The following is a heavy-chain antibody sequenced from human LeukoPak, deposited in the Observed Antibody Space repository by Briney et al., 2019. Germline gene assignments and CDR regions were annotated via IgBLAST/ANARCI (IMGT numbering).Heavy chain of an antibody. CDR2: IYYSGST. CDR1: GGSISSYY. CDR3: ARDPRGVYGSGAFDY. D-gene: IGHD3-10*01. Sequence: SETLSLTCTVSGGSISSYYWSWIRQPPGKGLEWIGYIYYSGSTNYNPSLKSRVTISVDTSKNQFSLKLSSVTAADTAVYYCARDPRGVYGSGAFDYWGQGTLVTVSS. V-gene: IGHV4-59*01. J-gene: IGHJ4*02.